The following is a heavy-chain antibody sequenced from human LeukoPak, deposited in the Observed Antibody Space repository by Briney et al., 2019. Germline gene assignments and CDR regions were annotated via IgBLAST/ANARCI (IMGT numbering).Heavy chain of an antibody. Sequence: GGSLRLSCAASGFTFRIYAMNWVRQAPGRGLEWVSSLSGSGGDTYYADSVKGRFTISRDNSKSTLYLQMTRLRVEDAAVYYCAKERIAAARPYYFDYWGQGTLVTVSS. CDR2: LSGSGGDT. CDR1: GFTFRIYA. CDR3: AKERIAAARPYYFDY. J-gene: IGHJ4*02. V-gene: IGHV3-23*01. D-gene: IGHD6-13*01.